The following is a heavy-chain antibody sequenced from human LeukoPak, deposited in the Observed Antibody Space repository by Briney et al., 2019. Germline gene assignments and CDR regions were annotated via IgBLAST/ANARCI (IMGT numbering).Heavy chain of an antibody. V-gene: IGHV1-18*01. J-gene: IGHJ3*02. CDR3: ARDLSGLSAFEI. CDR2: ISAYNGNT. CDR1: GYTFTSYG. D-gene: IGHD5-12*01. Sequence: APVKVSCKASGYTFTSYGISWVRQAPGQGLEWMGWISAYNGNTNYAQKLQGRVTMTTDTSTSTAYMELRSLRSDDTAVYYCARDLSGLSAFEIWGQGTMVTVSS.